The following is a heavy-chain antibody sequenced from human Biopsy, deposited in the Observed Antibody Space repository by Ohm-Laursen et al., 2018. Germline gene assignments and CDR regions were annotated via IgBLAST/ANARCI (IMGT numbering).Heavy chain of an antibody. Sequence: GTLSLTCAVSGDSISSYYWSWIRQPPGKGLQWIGYVYYTGSADYNPSLQSRVTISVDTSKNHFSLRLRSVTPADTAIYYCARDRGYYSDRTVPGYFDLWGRGTLVTVSS. D-gene: IGHD3-22*01. CDR1: GDSISSYY. CDR2: VYYTGSA. CDR3: ARDRGYYSDRTVPGYFDL. J-gene: IGHJ2*01. V-gene: IGHV4-59*01.